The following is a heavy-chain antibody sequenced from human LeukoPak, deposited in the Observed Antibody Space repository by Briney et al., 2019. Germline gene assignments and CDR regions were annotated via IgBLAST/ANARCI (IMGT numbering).Heavy chain of an antibody. CDR1: GYTFTSSG. J-gene: IGHJ4*02. CDR2: ISPYNGNT. V-gene: IGHV1-18*01. Sequence: ASVKVSCKAFGYTFTSSGISWVRQAPGQGLEWMGWISPYNGNTNYAQKLQGRVTMTTDTSTSTAYMELRSLRSDDTAVYYCARARPDDDILTGYYYFDYWGQGTLVTVSS. CDR3: ARARPDDDILTGYYYFDY. D-gene: IGHD3-9*01.